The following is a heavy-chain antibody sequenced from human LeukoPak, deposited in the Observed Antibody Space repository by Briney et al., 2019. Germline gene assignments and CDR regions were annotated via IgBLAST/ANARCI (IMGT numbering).Heavy chain of an antibody. Sequence: GASVKVSCKASGYTFTGYYMHWVRQAPGQGLEWMGWINPNSGGTNYAQKFQGRVTMTRDTSISTAYMELSRLRSDDTAVYYCARDIDYDSSDQPFHLLDYWGQGTLVTVSS. CDR1: GYTFTGYY. V-gene: IGHV1-2*02. J-gene: IGHJ4*02. CDR3: ARDIDYDSSDQPFHLLDY. CDR2: INPNSGGT. D-gene: IGHD3-22*01.